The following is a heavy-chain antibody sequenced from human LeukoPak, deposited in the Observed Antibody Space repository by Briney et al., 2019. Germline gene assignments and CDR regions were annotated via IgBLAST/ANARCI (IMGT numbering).Heavy chain of an antibody. J-gene: IGHJ5*02. Sequence: ETLSLTCAVSGGSISSNNWWGWVRQAPGKGLEWVSAISGSGGSTYYADSVKGRFTISRDNSKNTLYLQMNSLRAEDTAVYYCAKDCSSCWFDPWGQGTLVTVSS. CDR3: AKDCSSCWFDP. CDR2: ISGSGGST. D-gene: IGHD6-13*01. CDR1: GGSISSNN. V-gene: IGHV3-23*01.